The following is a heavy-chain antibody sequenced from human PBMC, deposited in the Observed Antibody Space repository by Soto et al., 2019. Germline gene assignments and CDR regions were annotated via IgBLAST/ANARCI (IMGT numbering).Heavy chain of an antibody. CDR3: ARDKLFGRYSSGWYYFDY. V-gene: IGHV1-2*04. CDR2: INPNSGGT. J-gene: IGHJ4*02. Sequence: GASVKVSCKASGYTFTGYYMHWVRQAPGQGLEWMGWINPNSGGTNYAQKFQGWVTMTRDTSISTAYMELSRLRSDDTAVYYCARDKLFGRYSSGWYYFDYWGQGILVTVSS. D-gene: IGHD6-19*01. CDR1: GYTFTGYY.